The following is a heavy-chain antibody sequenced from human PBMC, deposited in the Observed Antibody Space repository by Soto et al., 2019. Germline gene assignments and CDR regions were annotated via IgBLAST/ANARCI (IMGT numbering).Heavy chain of an antibody. V-gene: IGHV3-30-3*01. CDR2: ISYDGSNK. Sequence: QVQLVESGGGVVQPGRSLRLSCAASGFTFSSYAMHWVRQAPGKGLEWVAVISYDGSNKYYADSVKGRFTISRDNSKNXLYLPMNSLRAEDTAVYYCARDPYYDSSGYHAFDIWGQGTMVTVSS. D-gene: IGHD3-22*01. J-gene: IGHJ3*02. CDR1: GFTFSSYA. CDR3: ARDPYYDSSGYHAFDI.